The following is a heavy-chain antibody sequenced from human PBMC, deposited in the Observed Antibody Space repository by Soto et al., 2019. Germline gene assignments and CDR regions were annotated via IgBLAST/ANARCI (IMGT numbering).Heavy chain of an antibody. CDR3: ATGLYGSGSYYKN. J-gene: IGHJ4*02. CDR1: GGSFSGYY. CDR2: INHSGGT. D-gene: IGHD3-10*01. Sequence: KSSETLSLTCAVYGGSFSGYYWSWIRQPPGKGLEWIGEINHSGGTNYNPSLKSRVTISVDTSKNQFSLKLSSVTAADTAVYYCATGLYGSGSYYKNWGQGTLVTVSS. V-gene: IGHV4-34*01.